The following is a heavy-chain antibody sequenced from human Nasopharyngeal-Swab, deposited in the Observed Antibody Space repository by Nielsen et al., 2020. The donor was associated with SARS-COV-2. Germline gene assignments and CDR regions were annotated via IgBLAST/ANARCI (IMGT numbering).Heavy chain of an antibody. J-gene: IGHJ4*02. CDR1: GFTFSSYW. CDR3: ARDGDYSGWELTDY. Sequence: GESLKISCAASGFTFSSYWMSWVRQAPGKGLEWVANIKQDGSGKYYVDSVKGRFTISRDNAKNSLYLQMNSLRAEDTAVYYCARDGDYSGWELTDYWGQGTLVTVSS. CDR2: IKQDGSGK. D-gene: IGHD1-26*01. V-gene: IGHV3-7*01.